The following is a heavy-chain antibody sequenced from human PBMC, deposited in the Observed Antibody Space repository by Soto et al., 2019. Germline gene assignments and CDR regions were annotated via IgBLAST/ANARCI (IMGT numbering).Heavy chain of an antibody. V-gene: IGHV3-30*18. CDR1: GFTFSSYV. D-gene: IGHD3-10*01. J-gene: IGHJ3*02. CDR3: AKPVCGGYYGSGSYCDAFDI. Sequence: GGSLRLSCAASGFTFSSYVMHWVRQAPGKGLEWVAVISYDGSNKYYADSVKGRFTISRDNSKNTLYLQMNSLRAEDTAVYYCAKPVCGGYYGSGSYCDAFDIWGQGTMVTVSS. CDR2: ISYDGSNK.